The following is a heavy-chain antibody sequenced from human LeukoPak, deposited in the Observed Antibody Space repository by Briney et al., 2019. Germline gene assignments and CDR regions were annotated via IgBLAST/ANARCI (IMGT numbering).Heavy chain of an antibody. Sequence: ASVKVSCKASGYTFTSYAMHWVRQAPGQRLEWMGWINAGNGNTKYSQQFQGRVTITRDTSASTAYMELSSLRSEDTAVYYCARDLSGSYLFDYWGQGTLVTVSS. CDR2: INAGNGNT. D-gene: IGHD1-26*01. J-gene: IGHJ4*02. CDR1: GYTFTSYA. CDR3: ARDLSGSYLFDY. V-gene: IGHV1-3*01.